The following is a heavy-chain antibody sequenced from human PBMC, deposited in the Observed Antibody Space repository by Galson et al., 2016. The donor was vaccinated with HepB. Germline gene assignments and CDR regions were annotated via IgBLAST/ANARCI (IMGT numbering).Heavy chain of an antibody. CDR1: GLTVSGDY. V-gene: IGHV3-23*01. D-gene: IGHD1/OR15-1a*01. CDR3: AKLEGNNVAY. Sequence: SLRLSCAVSGLTVSGDYMSWVRQAPGKGLEWVSAISGGGGSTYYADSVKGRFTISRDNSKNTLYLQMNSLRVEDTALYYCAKLEGNNVAYWGQGTMVTVSS. J-gene: IGHJ4*02. CDR2: ISGGGGST.